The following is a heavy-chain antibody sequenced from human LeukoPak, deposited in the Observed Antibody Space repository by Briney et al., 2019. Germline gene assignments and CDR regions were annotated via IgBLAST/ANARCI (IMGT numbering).Heavy chain of an antibody. CDR3: ARDFPDSSGYYYFDY. CDR1: GGSISSYY. Sequence: SETLSLTCTASGGSISSYYWSWIRQPPGKGLEWIGYIYYSGSTNYNPSLKSRVTISVDTSKNQFSLKLSSVTAADTAVYYCARDFPDSSGYYYFDYWGQGTLVTVSS. CDR2: IYYSGST. D-gene: IGHD3-22*01. J-gene: IGHJ4*02. V-gene: IGHV4-59*01.